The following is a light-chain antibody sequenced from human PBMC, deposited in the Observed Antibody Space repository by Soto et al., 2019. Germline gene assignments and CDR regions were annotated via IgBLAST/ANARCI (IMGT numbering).Light chain of an antibody. CDR3: CSHSKSGTFEWV. CDR1: SSYVETDNL. V-gene: IGLV2-23*02. J-gene: IGLJ3*02. Sequence: QSVLTQPASVSGSPGQSITISCTGISSYVETDNLVSWYQQHPGKAPQLIIYEVTKRPSGVSDRFSGSKSGNTASLTISGLQADDEADYSCCSHSKSGTFEWVFGGGTKLTVL. CDR2: EVT.